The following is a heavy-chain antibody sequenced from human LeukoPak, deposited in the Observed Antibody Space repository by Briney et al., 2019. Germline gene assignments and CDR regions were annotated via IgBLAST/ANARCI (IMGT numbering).Heavy chain of an antibody. J-gene: IGHJ5*02. CDR3: ARGARRYCSGGSCYGNWFDP. D-gene: IGHD2-15*01. CDR2: INQSGST. Sequence: PSETLSLTCAVYGGSFSGYYWSWIRQPPGKGLEWIGEINQSGSTNYNPSLKSRVTISVDTSKNQFSLKLSSVTAADTAVYYCARGARRYCSGGSCYGNWFDPWGQGTLVTVSS. CDR1: GGSFSGYY. V-gene: IGHV4-34*01.